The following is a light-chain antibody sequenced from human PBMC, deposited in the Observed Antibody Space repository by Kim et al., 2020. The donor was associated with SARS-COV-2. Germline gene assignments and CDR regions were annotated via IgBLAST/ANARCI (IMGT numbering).Light chain of an antibody. V-gene: IGKV1D-16*01. CDR2: TAT. J-gene: IGKJ5*01. CDR1: QDISRW. CDR3: QQYKSYPVT. Sequence: ESVGDRVTITCRASQDISRWLAWYQQKPGTAPKSLIYTATTLESGVPSRFSGSGSGTYFTLTISSLQPEDFATYYCQQYKSYPVTFGQGTRLEIK.